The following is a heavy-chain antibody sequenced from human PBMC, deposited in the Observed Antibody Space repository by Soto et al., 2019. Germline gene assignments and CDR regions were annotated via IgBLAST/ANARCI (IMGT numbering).Heavy chain of an antibody. CDR1: GFTFSGSA. V-gene: IGHV3-73*02. J-gene: IGHJ2*01. D-gene: IGHD2-21*02. Sequence: EVQLVESGGGLVQPGGSLKLSCAASGFTFSGSAMHWVRQASGKGLEWVGRIRSKANGYATAYAASVKGRFTISRDDSKNTAYLQMNSLKTEDTAVYYCTRHALQYCGGDCYLLPCFGLGGRGTLVTVSS. CDR2: IRSKANGYAT. CDR3: TRHALQYCGGDCYLLPCFGL.